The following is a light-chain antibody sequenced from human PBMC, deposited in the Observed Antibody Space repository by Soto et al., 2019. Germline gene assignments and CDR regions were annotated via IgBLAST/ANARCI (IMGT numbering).Light chain of an antibody. J-gene: IGKJ1*01. V-gene: IGKV3-15*01. CDR1: ETVRSN. CDR2: GAS. CDR3: QQYNNWPRA. Sequence: TQSPGTLSLSPGERATLSCRASETVRSNLAWYQQKPGQAPRLLIYGASTRATGIPARFSGSGSGTEFTLTISSLQSEDFAVYYCQQYNNWPRAFGQGTKVDIK.